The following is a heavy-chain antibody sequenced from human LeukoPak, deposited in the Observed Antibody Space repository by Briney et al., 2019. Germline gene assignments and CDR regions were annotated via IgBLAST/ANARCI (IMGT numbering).Heavy chain of an antibody. Sequence: GGSLRLSCAASGFSFSSYGMHWVRQAPGKGLEWVSYISSSGSTIYYADSVKGRFTISRDNAKNSLYQQMNSLRAEDTAVCYCARSEGPFDAFDIWGQGTMVTVSS. CDR1: GFSFSSYG. CDR2: ISSSGSTI. CDR3: ARSEGPFDAFDI. V-gene: IGHV3-48*03. J-gene: IGHJ3*02.